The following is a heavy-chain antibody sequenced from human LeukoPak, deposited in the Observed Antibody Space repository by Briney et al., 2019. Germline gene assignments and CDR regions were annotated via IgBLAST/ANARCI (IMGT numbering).Heavy chain of an antibody. Sequence: GGSLRLSCAASGFTFSSYEMNWVRQAPGRGLEWVSYISSSGSTIYYADSVKGRFTISRDNSKNTLYLQMNSLRAEDTAVYYCAKNSYSSSWEFNWGQGTLVTVSS. CDR3: AKNSYSSSWEFN. CDR1: GFTFSSYE. CDR2: ISSSGSTI. J-gene: IGHJ4*02. V-gene: IGHV3-48*03. D-gene: IGHD6-13*01.